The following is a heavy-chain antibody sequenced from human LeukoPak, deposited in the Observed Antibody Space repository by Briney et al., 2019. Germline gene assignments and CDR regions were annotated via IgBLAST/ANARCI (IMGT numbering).Heavy chain of an antibody. Sequence: SGPTLVKPTQTLTLTCTFSGFSLSTPGLGVGWIRQPPGKALEWLALIYWDDDKRYSPSLKNRLTITKDTSKNQVVLTMTNMDPVDTATYYCAHTVTIFGVVITFDYWGQGTVVTVSS. CDR1: GFSLSTPGLG. CDR3: AHTVTIFGVVITFDY. CDR2: IYWDDDK. D-gene: IGHD3-3*01. J-gene: IGHJ4*02. V-gene: IGHV2-5*02.